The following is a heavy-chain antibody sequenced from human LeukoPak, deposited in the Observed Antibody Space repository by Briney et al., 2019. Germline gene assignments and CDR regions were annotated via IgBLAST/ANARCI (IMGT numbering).Heavy chain of an antibody. Sequence: GGSLRLSCAASGFTFDDYAMHWVRQAPGRGLEWVSGISWNSGSIGYADSVKGRFTISRDNAKNSLYLQMNSLRAEDTALYYCARDIVATMSFDYWGQGTLVTVSS. V-gene: IGHV3-9*01. J-gene: IGHJ4*02. CDR2: ISWNSGSI. CDR1: GFTFDDYA. CDR3: ARDIVATMSFDY. D-gene: IGHD5-12*01.